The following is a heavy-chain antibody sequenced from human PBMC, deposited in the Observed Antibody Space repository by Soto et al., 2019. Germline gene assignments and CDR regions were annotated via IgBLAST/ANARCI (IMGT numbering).Heavy chain of an antibody. CDR2: ISGSGGST. Sequence: EVQLLESGGGLVQPGGSLRLSCAASGFTFSSYAMSWVRQAPGKGLEWVSAISGSGGSTYYADSVKGRFTISRDNSKNPLYLQMNSLRAEDTAVYYCGARGGDYYYYMDVWGKGTTVTVSS. V-gene: IGHV3-23*01. J-gene: IGHJ6*03. CDR3: GARGGDYYYYMDV. CDR1: GFTFSSYA. D-gene: IGHD3-16*01.